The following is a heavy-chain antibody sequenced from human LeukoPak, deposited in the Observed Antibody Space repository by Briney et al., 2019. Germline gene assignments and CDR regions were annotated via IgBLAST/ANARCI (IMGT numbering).Heavy chain of an antibody. CDR3: ARSPYDSSGNRYYYYALDV. D-gene: IGHD3-22*01. V-gene: IGHV3-30*04. Sequence: GGSLRLSSAASGFTFGSYALHWVRQAPGKGLEGVAVISHDGSHTYFADSVRGRFTISRDRSKNTVDLQMSSLRPEDSAVYYCARSPYDSSGNRYYYYALDVWGQGTTVSVSS. CDR1: GFTFGSYA. CDR2: ISHDGSHT. J-gene: IGHJ6*02.